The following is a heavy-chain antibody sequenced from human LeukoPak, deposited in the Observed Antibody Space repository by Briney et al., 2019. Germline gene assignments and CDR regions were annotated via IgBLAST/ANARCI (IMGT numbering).Heavy chain of an antibody. CDR1: GFTFDDYA. CDR2: ISWNSGSI. J-gene: IGHJ4*02. V-gene: IGHV3-9*01. Sequence: GGSLRLSCAASGFTFDDYAMHWARQAPGKGLEWVSGISWNSGSIVYADSVKGRFTISRDNAKNSLYLQMNSLSAEDTALYYCATGGSRSYWGQGTLVTVSS. CDR3: ATGGSRSY. D-gene: IGHD6-13*01.